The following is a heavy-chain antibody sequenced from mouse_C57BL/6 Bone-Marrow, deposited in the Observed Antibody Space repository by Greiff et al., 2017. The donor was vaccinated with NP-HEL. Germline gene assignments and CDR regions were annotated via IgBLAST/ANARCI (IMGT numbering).Heavy chain of an antibody. V-gene: IGHV1-69*01. CDR3: ARDYYGSGLAY. CDR1: GYTFTSYW. D-gene: IGHD1-1*01. Sequence: VQLQQPGAELVMPGASVKLSCKASGYTFTSYWMHWVKQRPGQGLEWIGEIDPSDSYTNYNQKFKGKSTMTVDKSSSTAYMQLSSLTSEDSAVYYCARDYYGSGLAYWGQGTLVTVSA. CDR2: IDPSDSYT. J-gene: IGHJ3*01.